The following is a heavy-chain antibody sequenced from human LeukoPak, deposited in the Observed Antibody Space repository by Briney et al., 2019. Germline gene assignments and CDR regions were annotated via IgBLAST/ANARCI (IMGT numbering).Heavy chain of an antibody. CDR3: ASAHPDPYVAFDI. CDR1: GYTFTSYY. CDR2: INPSGGST. D-gene: IGHD3-16*01. Sequence: ASVKVSCKASGYTFTSYYMHWVRQAPGQGLEWMGIINPSGGSTSYAQKFQGRVTMTRDTSTSTVYMELSSLRSEDTAVYYCASAHPDPYVAFDIWGQGTMVTVSS. J-gene: IGHJ3*02. V-gene: IGHV1-46*01.